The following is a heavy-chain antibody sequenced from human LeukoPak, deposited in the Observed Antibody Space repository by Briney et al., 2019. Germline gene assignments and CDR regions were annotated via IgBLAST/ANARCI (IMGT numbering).Heavy chain of an antibody. Sequence: SVKVSCKASGGTFSSYAISWVRQAPGQGLEWMGRIIPILGIANYAQKFQGRVTITADKSTSTAYMELSSLRSEDTAVYYCASYYDSSGPIGDYWGQGTLVTVSS. CDR1: GGTFSSYA. CDR2: IIPILGIA. J-gene: IGHJ4*02. V-gene: IGHV1-69*04. D-gene: IGHD3-22*01. CDR3: ASYYDSSGPIGDY.